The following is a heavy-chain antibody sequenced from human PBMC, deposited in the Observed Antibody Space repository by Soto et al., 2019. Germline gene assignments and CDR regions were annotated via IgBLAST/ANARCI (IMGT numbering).Heavy chain of an antibody. CDR2: TYFRSQWYY. CDR3: ARERREVGGPLNPIDY. Sequence: QVQLQQSGPGLVKPSQTLSLTCAISGDSVSSNSATWNWLRQSPSRGLEWLGRTYFRSQWYYDYAASVPRRLTINPDTSKNQFSLQLNSVTPEDTAVYYCARERREVGGPLNPIDYWGQGTLVTVSS. V-gene: IGHV6-1*01. CDR1: GDSVSSNSAT. D-gene: IGHD1-26*01. J-gene: IGHJ4*02.